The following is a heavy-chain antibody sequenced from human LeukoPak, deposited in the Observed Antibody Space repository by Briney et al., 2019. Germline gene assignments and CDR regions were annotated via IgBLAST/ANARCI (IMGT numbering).Heavy chain of an antibody. J-gene: IGHJ2*01. V-gene: IGHV1-69*05. CDR3: ARDTAMAPNWYFDL. CDR2: IIPIFGTA. Sequence: ASVKVSCKASGGTFSSYAISWVRQAPGQGLEWMGRIIPIFGTANYAQKFQGRVTITTDESTSTAYMELRSLRSDDTAVYYCARDTAMAPNWYFDLWGRGTLVTVSS. D-gene: IGHD5-18*01. CDR1: GGTFSSYA.